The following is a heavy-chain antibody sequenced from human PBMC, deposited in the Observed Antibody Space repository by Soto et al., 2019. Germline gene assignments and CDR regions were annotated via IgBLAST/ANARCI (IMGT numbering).Heavy chain of an antibody. V-gene: IGHV1-69*06. D-gene: IGHD6-19*01. CDR3: ARGGQWLAPTYNWFDP. Sequence: PVKVSCKASGGTFSSYAISWVRQAPGQWLEWMGGIIPIFGTANYAQKFQGRVTITADKSTSTAYMELSSLRSEDTAVYYCARGGQWLAPTYNWFDPWGQGTLVTVSS. CDR1: GGTFSSYA. CDR2: IIPIFGTA. J-gene: IGHJ5*02.